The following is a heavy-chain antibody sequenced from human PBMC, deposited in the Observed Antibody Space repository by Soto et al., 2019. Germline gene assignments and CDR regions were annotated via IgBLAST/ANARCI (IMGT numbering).Heavy chain of an antibody. CDR2: ISHDGSEK. CDR3: ARAAAYFYHYYYAMDV. D-gene: IGHD6-13*01. Sequence: GGSLRLSCAASRFTFSSYAMDWVRQAPGKGLEWVAVISHDGSEKYYGDSVKGRFTISRGNPKNTVYLQMNSLRPEDTAVYYCARAAAYFYHYYYAMDVWGQGTAVTVSS. J-gene: IGHJ6*02. V-gene: IGHV3-30-3*01. CDR1: RFTFSSYA.